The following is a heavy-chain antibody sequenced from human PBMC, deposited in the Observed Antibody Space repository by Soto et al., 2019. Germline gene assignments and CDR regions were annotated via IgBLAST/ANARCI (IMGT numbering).Heavy chain of an antibody. V-gene: IGHV3-21*01. CDR1: GFTFSSYS. J-gene: IGHJ6*03. Sequence: GGSLRLSCAASGFTFSSYSMNWVRQAPGKGLEWVSSISSSSSYIYYADSVKGRFTISRDNAKNSLYLQMNSLRAEDTAVYYCARLGYLMGLDYYYYMDVWGKGTTVTVSS. CDR3: ARLGYLMGLDYYYYMDV. D-gene: IGHD3-16*01. CDR2: ISSSSSYI.